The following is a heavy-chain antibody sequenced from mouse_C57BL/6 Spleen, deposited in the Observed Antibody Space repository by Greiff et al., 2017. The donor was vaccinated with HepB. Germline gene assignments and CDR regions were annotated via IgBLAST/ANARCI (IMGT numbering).Heavy chain of an antibody. D-gene: IGHD2-4*01. CDR2: ISYDGSN. J-gene: IGHJ4*01. V-gene: IGHV3-6*01. CDR3: ARARYDYPYAMDY. CDR1: GYSITSGYY. Sequence: ESGPGLVKPSQSLSLTCSVTGYSITSGYYWNWIRQFPGNKLEWMGYISYDGSNNYNPSLKNRISITRDTSKNQFFLKLNSVTTEDTATYYCARARYDYPYAMDYWGQGTSVTVSS.